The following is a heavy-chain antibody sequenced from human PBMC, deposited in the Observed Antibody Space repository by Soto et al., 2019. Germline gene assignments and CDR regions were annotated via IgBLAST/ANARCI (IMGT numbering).Heavy chain of an antibody. Sequence: SETLSLTCTVSGYSISSGYYWGWIRQPPGKGLEWIGSIYHSGSTYYNPSLKSRVTISVDTSKNQFSLKLSSVTAADTAVYYCARDRAMVRGVLLGWFDPWGQGTLVTVSS. J-gene: IGHJ5*02. D-gene: IGHD3-10*01. V-gene: IGHV4-38-2*02. CDR3: ARDRAMVRGVLLGWFDP. CDR1: GYSISSGYY. CDR2: IYHSGST.